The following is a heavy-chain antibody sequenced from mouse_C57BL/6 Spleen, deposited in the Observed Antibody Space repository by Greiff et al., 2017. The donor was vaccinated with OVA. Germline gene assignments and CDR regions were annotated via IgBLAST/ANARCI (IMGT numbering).Heavy chain of an antibody. V-gene: IGHV3-6*01. D-gene: IGHD2-2*01. Sequence: DVKLVESGPGLVKPSPSLSLTCSATGYSFTSGYYWNWIRQFPGNKLEWMGYISYDGGNNYNPTLKNQTSFTRDTSKNQFFLKLNTVTTEDTAAYYGARDGGGYDWYMDVWGKGTTVTVSS. CDR2: ISYDGGN. J-gene: IGHJ1*03. CDR3: ARDGGGYDWYMDV. CDR1: GYSFTSGYY.